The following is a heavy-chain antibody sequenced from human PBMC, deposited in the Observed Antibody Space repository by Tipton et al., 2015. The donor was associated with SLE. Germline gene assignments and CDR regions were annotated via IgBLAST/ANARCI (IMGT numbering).Heavy chain of an antibody. CDR2: IYHSGST. V-gene: IGHV4-34*01. Sequence: TLSLTCAVYGGSFSGYYWSWIRQPPGKGPEWIGEIYHSGSTNYNPSLKSRVTISVDKSKNQFSLKLSSVTAADTAVYYCAIISGYSSSPPDYWGQGTLVTVSS. J-gene: IGHJ4*02. CDR3: AIISGYSSSPPDY. CDR1: GGSFSGYY. D-gene: IGHD6-6*01.